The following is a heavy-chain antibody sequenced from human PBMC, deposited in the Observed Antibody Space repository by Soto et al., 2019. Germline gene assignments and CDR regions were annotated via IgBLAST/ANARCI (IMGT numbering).Heavy chain of an antibody. Sequence: EVQLLESGGALVQPGGSLRLSCEASGFSLGRYAMSWVRQAPGKGLEWISVISASGSSVSYADSVKGRFTISKDNSENTLFLQVNSLRVEDTAVYYCAKDYYYESTGLFFDSWGQGTLVTVSS. J-gene: IGHJ4*02. CDR2: ISASGSSV. CDR1: GFSLGRYA. CDR3: AKDYYYESTGLFFDS. V-gene: IGHV3-23*01. D-gene: IGHD3-22*01.